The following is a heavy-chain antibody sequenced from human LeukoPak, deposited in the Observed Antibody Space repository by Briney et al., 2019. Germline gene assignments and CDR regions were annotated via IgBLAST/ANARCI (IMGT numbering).Heavy chain of an antibody. CDR3: ARAIAARRRVGWEYFDY. CDR2: IYTSGST. CDR1: GGSISSGSYY. V-gene: IGHV4-61*02. Sequence: SETLSLTCTVSGGSISSGSYYWSWIRQPAGKGLEWIGRIYTSGSTNYNPSLKSRITISVDTSKNQFSLKLSSVTAADTAVYFCARAIAARRRVGWEYFDYWGQGTLVTVSS. J-gene: IGHJ4*02. D-gene: IGHD6-6*01.